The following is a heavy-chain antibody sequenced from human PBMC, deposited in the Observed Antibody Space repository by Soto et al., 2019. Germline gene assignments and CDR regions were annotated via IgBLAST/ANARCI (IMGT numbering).Heavy chain of an antibody. J-gene: IGHJ4*02. Sequence: ASVKVSCKASGGTFSSYAISWVRQAPGQGLEWMGGIIPIFGTANYAQKFQCRVTITADESTSTAYMELSSLRSEDTAVYYCARDRLGYCSGGSSYPTYYFDYWGQGTLVTVSS. V-gene: IGHV1-69*13. CDR2: IIPIFGTA. D-gene: IGHD2-15*01. CDR3: ARDRLGYCSGGSSYPTYYFDY. CDR1: GGTFSSYA.